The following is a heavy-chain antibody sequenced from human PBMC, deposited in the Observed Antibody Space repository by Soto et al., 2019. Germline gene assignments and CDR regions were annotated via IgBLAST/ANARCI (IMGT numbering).Heavy chain of an antibody. CDR3: ARAPYDILTGYYRGIDY. V-gene: IGHV1-69*02. J-gene: IGHJ4*02. CDR2: IIPILGIA. CDR1: GGTFSSYT. Sequence: QVQLVQSGAEVKKPGSSVKVSCKASGGTFSSYTISWVRQAPGQGLEWMGRIIPILGIANYAQKFQGRVTSTADKSTSTADRELSSRRSEDTAVYSCARAPYDILTGYYRGIDYWGQGTLVTVSS. D-gene: IGHD3-9*01.